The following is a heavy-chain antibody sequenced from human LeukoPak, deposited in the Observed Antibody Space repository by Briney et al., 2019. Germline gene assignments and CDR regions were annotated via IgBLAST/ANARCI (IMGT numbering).Heavy chain of an antibody. D-gene: IGHD3-10*01. CDR3: ARDPGQVYGSPDYGMDV. V-gene: IGHV3-74*01. CDR2: INSDGSST. Sequence: PGGSLRLSCAASGFAFSTYWMHWVRHAPGKGLVWVSRINSDGSSTSYADSVKGRFTISRDNAKNMLYLQMNSLRAEDTAVYYCARDPGQVYGSPDYGMDVWGQGTTVTLSS. CDR1: GFAFSTYW. J-gene: IGHJ6*02.